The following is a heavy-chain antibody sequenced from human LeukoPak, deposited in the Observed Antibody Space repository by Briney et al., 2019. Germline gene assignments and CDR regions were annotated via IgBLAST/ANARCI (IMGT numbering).Heavy chain of an antibody. D-gene: IGHD3-3*01. CDR3: ASQLRFLEWKTAYFDY. CDR1: GGSISSGSYY. V-gene: IGHV4-61*02. J-gene: IGHJ4*02. CDR2: IYTSGRT. Sequence: PSETLSLTCTVSGGSISSGSYYWSWIRQPAGKGLEWIGRIYTSGRTNYTPSLKSRVTISVDTHKNQFSLKLSSVTAADTAVYYCASQLRFLEWKTAYFDYWGQGTLVTVSS.